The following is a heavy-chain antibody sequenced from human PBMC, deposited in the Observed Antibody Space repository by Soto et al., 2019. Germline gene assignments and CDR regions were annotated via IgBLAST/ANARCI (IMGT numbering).Heavy chain of an antibody. V-gene: IGHV4-39*01. CDR1: GGSISSSSYY. J-gene: IGHJ4*02. CDR2: IYYSGST. Sequence: QLQLQESGPGLVKTSETLSLTCTVSGGSISSSSYYWGWIRQPPGKGLEWIGTIYYSGSTYYNPSLKSRVAISVDTSNNQFSLKLISVTAADTAVYYCARHAYTSGWADYWGQGTLVTVSS. D-gene: IGHD6-19*01. CDR3: ARHAYTSGWADY.